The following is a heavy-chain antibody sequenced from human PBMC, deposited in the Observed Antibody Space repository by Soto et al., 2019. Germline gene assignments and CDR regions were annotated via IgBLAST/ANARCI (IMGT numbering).Heavy chain of an antibody. J-gene: IGHJ6*02. CDR3: AIEVDTASGPDYYNGLDV. CDR1: GASISSGDYY. CDR2: IYYSGST. V-gene: IGHV4-30-4*01. Sequence: QVQLQESGPGLVKPSQTLSLTCTVSGASISSGDYYWSWIRQPPGKGLEWIGYIYYSGSTYHNPSLMRRVAISVDTLKGQFSLRLSSVTAAETAVYYCAIEVDTASGPDYYNGLDVGGQGNTVTVSS. D-gene: IGHD5-18*01.